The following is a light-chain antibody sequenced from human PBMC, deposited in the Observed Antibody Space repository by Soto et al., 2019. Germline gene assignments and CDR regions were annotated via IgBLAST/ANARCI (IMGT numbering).Light chain of an antibody. CDR2: GAY. CDR1: KSISTY. CDR3: QQSNSSPYT. J-gene: IGKJ2*01. V-gene: IGKV1-39*01. Sequence: DIRMTQSPSSLSASVGDRVNITCRASKSISTYFNWYQHKPATAPNLLIYGAYRLQSGVPSRFTGSGSRTDFTLTISNLQPEDSATYFCQQSNSSPYTFGQGTRLEIK.